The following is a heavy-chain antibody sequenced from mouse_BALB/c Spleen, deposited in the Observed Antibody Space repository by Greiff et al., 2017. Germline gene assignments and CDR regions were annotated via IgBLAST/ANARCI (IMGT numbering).Heavy chain of an antibody. CDR2: IDPENGNT. V-gene: IGHV14-1*02. D-gene: IGHD2-2*01. CDR1: GFNIKDYY. J-gene: IGHJ3*01. Sequence: VQLQQSGAELVRPGALVKLSCKASGFNIKDYYMHWVKQRPEQGLEWIGWIDPENGNTIYDPKFQGKASIPADTSSNTAYLQLSSLTSEDTAVYYCAMDYYGYDVWFAYWGRGTLGTVSA. CDR3: AMDYYGYDVWFAY.